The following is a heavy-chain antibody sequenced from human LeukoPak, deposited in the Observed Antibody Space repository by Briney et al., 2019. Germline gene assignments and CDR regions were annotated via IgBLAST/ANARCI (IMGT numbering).Heavy chain of an antibody. D-gene: IGHD2-21*02. V-gene: IGHV3-30*02. Sequence: GGSLRLSCAASGFTFSTFGMHWIRQAPGKGLEWVAFIRYDGTNKQYLDSVKARFTISRDNSNNMLYLQMNSLRPEVTGVYYCAKDRAFGDYFESWGQGTLVTVSS. CDR3: AKDRAFGDYFES. CDR1: GFTFSTFG. CDR2: IRYDGTNK. J-gene: IGHJ5*01.